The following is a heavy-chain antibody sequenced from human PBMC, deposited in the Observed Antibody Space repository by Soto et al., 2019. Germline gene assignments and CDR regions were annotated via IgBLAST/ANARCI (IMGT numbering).Heavy chain of an antibody. D-gene: IGHD3-10*01. CDR1: GSTLGNRA. J-gene: IGHJ4*02. CDR3: ARGSTDSCSGSRIFGF. CDR2: ITDTGGDT. Sequence: GGCLRRSCVASGSTLGNRAMRWVRQAPGEGLEWVSTITDTGGDTKYADSVRGRFTMSRDNSKKTLYLQINSLRVEASALYYCARGSTDSCSGSRIFGFWGRGTLVTVSS. V-gene: IGHV3-23*01.